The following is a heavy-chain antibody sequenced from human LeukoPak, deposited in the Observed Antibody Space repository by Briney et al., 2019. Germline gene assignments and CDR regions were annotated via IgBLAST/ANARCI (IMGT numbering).Heavy chain of an antibody. CDR1: GGSISSYY. Sequence: PSGTLSLTCTVSGGSISSYYWSWIRQPPGKGLEWIGYIYYSGSTNYNPSLKSRVTISVDTSKNQFSLKLSSVTAADTAVYYCARVGTYGSGSYLSWLDYWGQGTLVTVPS. CDR2: IYYSGST. D-gene: IGHD3-10*01. CDR3: ARVGTYGSGSYLSWLDY. V-gene: IGHV4-59*01. J-gene: IGHJ4*02.